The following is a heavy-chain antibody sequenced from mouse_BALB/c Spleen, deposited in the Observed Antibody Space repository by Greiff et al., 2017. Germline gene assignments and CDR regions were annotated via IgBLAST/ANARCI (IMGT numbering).Heavy chain of an antibody. CDR2: IYPGDGDT. Sequence: VQLQQSGPELVKPGASVKISCKASGYAFSSSWMNWVKQRPGQGLEWIGRIYPGDGDTNYNGKFKGKATLTADKSSSTAYMQLSSLTSVDSAVYFCARHEGGYGYYFDYWGQGTTLTVSS. CDR3: ARHEGGYGYYFDY. J-gene: IGHJ2*01. V-gene: IGHV1-82*01. D-gene: IGHD1-2*01. CDR1: GYAFSSSW.